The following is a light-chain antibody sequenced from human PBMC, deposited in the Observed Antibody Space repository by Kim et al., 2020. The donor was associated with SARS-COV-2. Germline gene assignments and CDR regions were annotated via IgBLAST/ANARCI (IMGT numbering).Light chain of an antibody. J-gene: IGLJ2*01. CDR3: QTWGPGIQV. Sequence: QLVLTQSPSASASLGASVRLTCTLSSEHRQYAIAWHQQQPKKAPRFLMNLEDDGSHIKGDGIPDRFSGSSSGAERYLTISSVQSDDEADYYCQTWGPGIQVFGRGTKLTVL. CDR2: LEDDGSH. CDR1: SEHRQYA. V-gene: IGLV4-69*01.